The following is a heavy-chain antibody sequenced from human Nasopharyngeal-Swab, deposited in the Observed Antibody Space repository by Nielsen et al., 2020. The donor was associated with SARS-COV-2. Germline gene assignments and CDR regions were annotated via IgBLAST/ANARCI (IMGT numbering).Heavy chain of an antibody. Sequence: GESLKISCAASVFTFSSYAMSWVRQAPGKGLEWVSAISGSGGSTYYADSVKGRFTISRDNSKNTLYLQMNSLRAEDTAVYYCAKGAYGSGSYYKPFYGMDVWGQGTTVTVSS. D-gene: IGHD3-10*01. CDR2: ISGSGGST. CDR3: AKGAYGSGSYYKPFYGMDV. J-gene: IGHJ6*02. CDR1: VFTFSSYA. V-gene: IGHV3-23*01.